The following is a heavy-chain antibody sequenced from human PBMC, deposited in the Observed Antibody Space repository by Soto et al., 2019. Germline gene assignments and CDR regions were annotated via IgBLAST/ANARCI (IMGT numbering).Heavy chain of an antibody. D-gene: IGHD2-2*01. J-gene: IGHJ5*02. Sequence: QVQLVQSGAEEKKPGASVKVSCKASGYTFTNYGISWVRQAPGQGLEWMGWISADNGNTNYAQKLQGRVTMTTDTSTSTAYMELRSLRSDDTAVYYCARGPDIVVVPAANGEDWFDPWGQGTLVTVSS. V-gene: IGHV1-18*04. CDR2: ISADNGNT. CDR1: GYTFTNYG. CDR3: ARGPDIVVVPAANGEDWFDP.